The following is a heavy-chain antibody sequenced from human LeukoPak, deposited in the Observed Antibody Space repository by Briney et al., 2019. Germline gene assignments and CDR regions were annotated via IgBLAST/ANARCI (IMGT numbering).Heavy chain of an antibody. J-gene: IGHJ5*02. CDR2: MNPNSGNT. D-gene: IGHD3-3*01. CDR1: GYTFTSYD. V-gene: IGHV1-8*03. CDR3: ARGNDDFWSGYYTGACFDP. Sequence: ASVKVSCKASGYTFTSYDINWVRQATGQGLEWMGWMNPNSGNTGYAQKFQGRVTITRNTSISTAYMELSSLRSEDTAVYYCARGNDDFWSGYYTGACFDPWGQGTLVTVSS.